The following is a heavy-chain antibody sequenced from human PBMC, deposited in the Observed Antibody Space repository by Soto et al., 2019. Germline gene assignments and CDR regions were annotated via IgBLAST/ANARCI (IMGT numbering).Heavy chain of an antibody. V-gene: IGHV4-4*02. J-gene: IGHJ4*02. Sequence: TLSLTCAVSGGSISSSNWWSWVRQPPGKGLEWIGEIYHSGSTNYNPSLKSRVTTSVDKSKNQFSLKLSSVTAADTAVYYCARGLPFYYGSGPYDYWGQGTLVTVSS. CDR3: ARGLPFYYGSGPYDY. CDR1: GGSISSSNW. CDR2: IYHSGST. D-gene: IGHD3-10*01.